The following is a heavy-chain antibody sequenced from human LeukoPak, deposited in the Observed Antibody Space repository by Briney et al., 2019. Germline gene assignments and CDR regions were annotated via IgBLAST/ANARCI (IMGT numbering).Heavy chain of an antibody. D-gene: IGHD3-10*01. CDR2: ISGSGGST. Sequence: GGSLRLSCAASGFTFSSYAMSWVRQAPGKGLEWVSAISGSGGSTYYADSVKGQFTISRDNSKNTLYLQMNSLRAEDTAVYYCGKDHYYGSGSYYNEGRWFDPWGQGTLVTVSS. CDR3: GKDHYYGSGSYYNEGRWFDP. J-gene: IGHJ5*02. CDR1: GFTFSSYA. V-gene: IGHV3-23*01.